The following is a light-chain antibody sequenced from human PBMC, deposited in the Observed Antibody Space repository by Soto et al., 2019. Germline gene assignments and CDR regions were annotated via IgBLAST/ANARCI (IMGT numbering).Light chain of an antibody. CDR1: SSDVGAYKY. J-gene: IGLJ2*01. V-gene: IGLV2-8*01. CDR3: TYFVGSDIWL. Sequence: QSALTQPPSASGSPGQSVTISCTGTSSDVGAYKYVSWYQQYPGKAPKLMIYEVTKRPSGVPDRFSGSKSCNTASLTVSGLQAVVEADYCFTYFVGSDIWLLGLGT. CDR2: EVT.